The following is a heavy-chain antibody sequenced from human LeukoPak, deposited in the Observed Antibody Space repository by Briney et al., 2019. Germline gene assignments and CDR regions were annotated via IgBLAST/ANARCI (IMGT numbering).Heavy chain of an antibody. CDR3: ARDRMVRGAPPGY. D-gene: IGHD3-10*01. J-gene: IGHJ4*02. V-gene: IGHV1-69*04. CDR2: IIPILGIA. Sequence: ASVEVSCKASGGTFSSYAISWVRQAPGQGLEWMGRIIPILGIANYAQKFQGRVTITADKSTSTAYMELSSLRSDDTAVYYCARDRMVRGAPPGYWGQGTLVTVSS. CDR1: GGTFSSYA.